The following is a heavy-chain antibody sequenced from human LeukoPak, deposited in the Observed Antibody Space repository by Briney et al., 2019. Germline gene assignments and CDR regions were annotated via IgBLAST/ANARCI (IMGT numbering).Heavy chain of an antibody. J-gene: IGHJ4*02. Sequence: GASVKVSCKASVYTFTSYGISWVRQAPGQGREWMGWISAYNGNTNYAQKLQGRVTMTTDTSTTTAYMELRSLRSDDTAVYYCAREVLGLPFVCWGQGTLVTVSS. CDR2: ISAYNGNT. D-gene: IGHD3-16*01. CDR3: AREVLGLPFVC. CDR1: VYTFTSYG. V-gene: IGHV1-18*01.